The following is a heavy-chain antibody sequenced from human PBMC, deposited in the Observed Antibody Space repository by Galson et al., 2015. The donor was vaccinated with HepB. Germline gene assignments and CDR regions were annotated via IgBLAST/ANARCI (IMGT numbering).Heavy chain of an antibody. Sequence: QSGAEVKKPGESLRISCKGSGYTLTAFWIAWVRQIPGKGLEWMGRIDPSDSYTDYSPSFQGHVTISADKSITTAYLQWSSLKASDTAMYYCAGRHSYFRSVTWYNVSDCWGQGTLVTVSS. CDR1: GYTLTAFW. J-gene: IGHJ4*02. D-gene: IGHD1-14*01. V-gene: IGHV5-10-1*01. CDR3: AGRHSYFRSVTWYNVSDC. CDR2: IDPSDSYT.